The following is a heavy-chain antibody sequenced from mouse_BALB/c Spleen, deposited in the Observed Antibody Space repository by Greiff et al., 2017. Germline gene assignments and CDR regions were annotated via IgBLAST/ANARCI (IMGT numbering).Heavy chain of an antibody. V-gene: IGHV3-6*02. CDR1: GYSITSGYY. Sequence: DVQLVESGPGLVKPSQSLSLTCSVTGYSITSGYYWNWIRQFPGNKLEWMGYISYDGSNNYNPSLKNRISITRDTSKNQFFLKLNSVTTEDTATYYCAIGYYFDYWGQGTTLTVSS. CDR3: AIGYYFDY. CDR2: ISYDGSN. J-gene: IGHJ2*01.